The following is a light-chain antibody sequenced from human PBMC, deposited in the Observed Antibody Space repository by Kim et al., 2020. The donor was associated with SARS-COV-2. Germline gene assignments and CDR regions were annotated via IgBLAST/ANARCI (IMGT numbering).Light chain of an antibody. V-gene: IGKV1-39*01. CDR1: QSISRY. J-gene: IGKJ1*01. CDR3: QESYSTPAWT. Sequence: SVGDRVTITCRASQSISRYLNWYQQKPGKAPKLLIYGAYSLQSGVPSRFSGSGSGTDFTLTINSLQPEDFATYYCQESYSTPAWTFGQGTKVLIK. CDR2: GAY.